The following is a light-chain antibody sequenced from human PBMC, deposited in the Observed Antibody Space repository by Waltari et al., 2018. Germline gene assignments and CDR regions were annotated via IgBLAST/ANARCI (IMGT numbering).Light chain of an antibody. J-gene: IGKJ3*01. CDR3: QQLNNYPFT. V-gene: IGKV1-9*01. CDR2: DAS. CDR1: KGITTY. Sequence: DMQLTQSPSFLSASVGDRVHITCRASKGITTYLAWYQQKTGKAPKLLIYDASTLQGGVPSRFSGSGSGTEFTLTISSLQPEDFATYYCQQLNNYPFTFGPGTKVHIK.